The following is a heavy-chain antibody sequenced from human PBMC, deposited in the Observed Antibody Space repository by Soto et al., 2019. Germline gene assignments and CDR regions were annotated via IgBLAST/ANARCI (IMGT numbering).Heavy chain of an antibody. Sequence: SETLSLTCTVSGGSISSSSYYWGWIRQPPGKGLEWIGGIYYSGSTYYNPSLKSRVTISVDTSKNQFSLKLSSVTAADTAVYYCARLVLMPMAGGYFDYWGQGTLVTVSS. CDR2: IYYSGST. CDR1: GGSISSSSYY. V-gene: IGHV4-39*01. CDR3: ARLVLMPMAGGYFDY. J-gene: IGHJ4*02. D-gene: IGHD3-16*01.